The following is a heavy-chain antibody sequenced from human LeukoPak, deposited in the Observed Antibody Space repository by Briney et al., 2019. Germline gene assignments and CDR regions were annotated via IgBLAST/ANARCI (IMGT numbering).Heavy chain of an antibody. CDR1: GFTFSSYA. Sequence: GRSLRLSCAASGFTFSSYAMHWVRQAPGKGLEWVAVISYDGSNKYYADSVKDRFTISRDNSKNTLYLQMNSLRAEDTAVYYCARDEESSGWYPFDYWGQGTLVTVSS. D-gene: IGHD6-19*01. CDR3: ARDEESSGWYPFDY. V-gene: IGHV3-30-3*01. CDR2: ISYDGSNK. J-gene: IGHJ4*02.